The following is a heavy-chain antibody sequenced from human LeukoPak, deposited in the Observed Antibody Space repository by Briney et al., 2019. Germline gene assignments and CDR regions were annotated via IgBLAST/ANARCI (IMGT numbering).Heavy chain of an antibody. D-gene: IGHD3-10*01. V-gene: IGHV4-59*01. CDR2: IYYSGST. J-gene: IGHJ4*02. CDR1: GDSISSYY. Sequence: SETLSLTCTVSGDSISSYYWSWIRQPPGKGLEWIGYIYYSGSTNYNPSLKSRVTISVDTSKNQFSLKLSSVTAADTAVYYCARVAYYYGSGSYCYFDYWGQGTLVTVSS. CDR3: ARVAYYYGSGSYCYFDY.